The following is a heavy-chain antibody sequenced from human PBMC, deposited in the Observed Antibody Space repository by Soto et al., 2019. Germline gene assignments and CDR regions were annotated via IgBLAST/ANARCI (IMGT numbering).Heavy chain of an antibody. V-gene: IGHV4-61*03. J-gene: IGHJ6*02. Sequence: QVQLQESGPGLVKPSETLSLTCTVSGGSVSSASYYWSWIRQPPGKGLEWIGDIYYSGSTNYNPSLKSRGTISVDTSKNPFSLKLSSVTAADTAVYYCAREYYYDSRGYYYFGLDVWGQGTTVTVSS. CDR3: AREYYYDSRGYYYFGLDV. D-gene: IGHD3-22*01. CDR1: GGSVSSASYY. CDR2: IYYSGST.